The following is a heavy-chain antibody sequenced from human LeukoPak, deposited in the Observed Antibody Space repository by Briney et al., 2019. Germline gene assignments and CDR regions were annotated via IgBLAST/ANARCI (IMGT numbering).Heavy chain of an antibody. D-gene: IGHD2-15*01. V-gene: IGHV1-46*01. CDR2: INPSGGST. Sequence: ASVKVSCKASGYTFTSYYMHWVRQAPGQGLEWMGIINPSGGSTSYAQKFQGRVTMTRDTSTSTVYMKLSSLRSEDTAVYYCARVGVDLEYCSGGSCYSNYYYYGMDVWGQGTTVTVSS. J-gene: IGHJ6*02. CDR3: ARVGVDLEYCSGGSCYSNYYYYGMDV. CDR1: GYTFTSYY.